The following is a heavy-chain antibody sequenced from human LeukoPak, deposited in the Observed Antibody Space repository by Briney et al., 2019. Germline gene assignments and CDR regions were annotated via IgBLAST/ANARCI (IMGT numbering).Heavy chain of an antibody. CDR2: IYYNGST. CDR3: ARQIVATVYFDY. Sequence: SSETLSLTCTVSGISISSQYWSWIRQPPGEGLEWIGHIYYNGSTNYNPSLKSRLTISVDMSRNQFYLQLNSVTAADTAVYYCARQIVATVYFDYWGQGTLVTVSS. D-gene: IGHD2-15*01. CDR1: GISISSQY. J-gene: IGHJ4*02. V-gene: IGHV4-59*11.